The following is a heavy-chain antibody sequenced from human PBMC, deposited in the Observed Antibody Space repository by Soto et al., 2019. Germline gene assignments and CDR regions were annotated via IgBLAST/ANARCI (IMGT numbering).Heavy chain of an antibody. J-gene: IGHJ6*02. D-gene: IGHD3-10*01. Sequence: QPGGSLRLSCAASGFTFSSYGMHWVRQAPGKGLEWVAVISYDGSNKYYADSVKGRFTISRDNSKNTLYLQMNSLRAEDTAVYYCAKHQGLLWFGDTRPPGGMDVWGQGTTVTVSS. CDR3: AKHQGLLWFGDTRPPGGMDV. V-gene: IGHV3-30*18. CDR1: GFTFSSYG. CDR2: ISYDGSNK.